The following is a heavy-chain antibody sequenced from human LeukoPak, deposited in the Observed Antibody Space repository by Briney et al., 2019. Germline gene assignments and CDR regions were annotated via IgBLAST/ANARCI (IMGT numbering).Heavy chain of an antibody. Sequence: GGSLRLSCAASGFTFSSYGMHWVRQAPGKGLEWVAVIWYDGSNKYYADSVKGRFTISRDNSKNTLYLQMNSLRAEDTAVYYCAKATYYYDSCGYDYWGQGTLVTVSS. CDR2: IWYDGSNK. CDR1: GFTFSSYG. D-gene: IGHD3-22*01. CDR3: AKATYYYDSCGYDY. V-gene: IGHV3-33*06. J-gene: IGHJ4*02.